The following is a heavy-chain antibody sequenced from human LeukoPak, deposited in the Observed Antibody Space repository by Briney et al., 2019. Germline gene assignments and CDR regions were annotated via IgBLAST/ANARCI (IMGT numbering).Heavy chain of an antibody. D-gene: IGHD3-16*01. CDR2: VRFGGSGK. CDR3: AKEGGVGGLDY. Sequence: PGGSLRLSCTAAGFIFRGYGMHRVRPAPGKGRGWVAFVRFGGSGKYYADSVKGRFIISRDDSENTLYLQLNSLRVEDTGLYYCAKEGGVGGLDYWGQGTLVTVSA. J-gene: IGHJ4*02. V-gene: IGHV3-30*02. CDR1: GFIFRGYG.